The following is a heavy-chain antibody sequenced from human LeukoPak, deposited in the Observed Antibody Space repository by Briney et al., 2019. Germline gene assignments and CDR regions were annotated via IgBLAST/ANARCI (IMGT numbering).Heavy chain of an antibody. CDR3: ARDTGGSYSYAFDI. CDR2: IRSKANSYAT. J-gene: IGHJ3*02. CDR1: GFSFRGSA. Sequence: PGGSLRLSCAASGFSFRGSAMHWVRQASGKGLEWVGRIRSKANSYATAYAASVEGRFTISRDNAKNALYLQMNSLRAEDTAVYYCARDTGGSYSYAFDIWGQGTMVTVSS. D-gene: IGHD1-26*01. V-gene: IGHV3-73*01.